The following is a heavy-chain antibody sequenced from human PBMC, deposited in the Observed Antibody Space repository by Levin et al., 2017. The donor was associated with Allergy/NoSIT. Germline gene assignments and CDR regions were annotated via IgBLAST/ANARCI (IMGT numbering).Heavy chain of an antibody. CDR3: ARSRTSIVATPDYMDV. Sequence: GGSLRLSCAASRFTFSSYSMNWVRQAPGKGLEWVSSISSSSSYMYYADSVKGRFTISRDNAKNSLYLQMNSLRAEDTAVYYCARSRTSIVATPDYMDVWGKGTTVTVSS. D-gene: IGHD5-12*01. CDR2: ISSSSSYM. CDR1: RFTFSSYS. V-gene: IGHV3-21*01. J-gene: IGHJ6*03.